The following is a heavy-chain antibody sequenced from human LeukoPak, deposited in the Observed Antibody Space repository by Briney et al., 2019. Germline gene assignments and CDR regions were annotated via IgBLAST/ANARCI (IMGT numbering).Heavy chain of an antibody. CDR2: IIPILGIA. Sequence: SVKVSCKASGGTFSSYAISWVRQAPGQGLEWMGRIIPILGIANYAQKFQGRVTITADKSTSTAYMELSSLRSEDTAVYYCARAKDSSGYPLFDYWGQGTLVTVSS. D-gene: IGHD3-22*01. CDR3: ARAKDSSGYPLFDY. V-gene: IGHV1-69*04. J-gene: IGHJ4*02. CDR1: GGTFSSYA.